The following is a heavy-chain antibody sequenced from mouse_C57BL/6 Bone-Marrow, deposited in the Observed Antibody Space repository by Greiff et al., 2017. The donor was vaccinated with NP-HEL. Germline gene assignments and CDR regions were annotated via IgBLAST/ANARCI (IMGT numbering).Heavy chain of an antibody. CDR1: GYTFTNYW. CDR3: ARLDYFDY. J-gene: IGHJ2*01. CDR2: IYPGGGYT. Sequence: VKLVESGAELVRPGTSVKMSCKASGYTFTNYWIGWAKQRPGHGLEWIGDIYPGGGYTNYNEKFKGKATLTADKSSSTAYMQFSSLTSEDSAIYYCARLDYFDYWGQGTTLTVSS. V-gene: IGHV1-63*01.